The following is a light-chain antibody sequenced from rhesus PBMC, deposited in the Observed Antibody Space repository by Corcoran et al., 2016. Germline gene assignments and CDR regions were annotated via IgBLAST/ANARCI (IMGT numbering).Light chain of an antibody. J-gene: IGKJ2*01. V-gene: IGKV1-22*01. CDR2: KAS. Sequence: DIQMTQSPSSLSASVGDTVTITCRASQSISSWLAWYQQKQGKAPKLLIYKASILKSGVPESFSDSGSGTDFTLTISSLQSEDFATYYCQQYSSSPYSCGQGTKVEIK. CDR3: QQYSSSPYS. CDR1: QSISSW.